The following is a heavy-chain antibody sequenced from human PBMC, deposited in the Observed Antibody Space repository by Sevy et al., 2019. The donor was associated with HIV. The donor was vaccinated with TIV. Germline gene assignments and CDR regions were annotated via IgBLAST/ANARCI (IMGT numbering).Heavy chain of an antibody. CDR3: ARLSGGVGAFYFDY. D-gene: IGHD1-26*01. CDR2: IYYSWST. Sequence: SETLSLTCTVSGGSISSGGYYWSWIRQHPGKGLEWIGYIYYSWSTYYNPSLKSRVTISVDTSKNQFSLKLSSVTAADTAVYYCARLSGGVGAFYFDYWGQGTLVTVSS. V-gene: IGHV4-31*03. J-gene: IGHJ4*02. CDR1: GGSISSGGYY.